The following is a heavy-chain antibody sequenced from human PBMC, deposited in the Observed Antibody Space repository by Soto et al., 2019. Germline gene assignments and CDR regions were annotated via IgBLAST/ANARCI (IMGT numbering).Heavy chain of an antibody. Sequence: GGSLRLSCAASGFTLSGSVICWVRQPSGKGLEWVGRIRSRSNGYATAYAASVRGRFTISRDDSKNTAYLQMNSLKTEDTAVYYCTTDKTLVPTYGMDVWGQGTTVTVSS. D-gene: IGHD5-12*01. V-gene: IGHV3-73*01. CDR3: TTDKTLVPTYGMDV. CDR2: IRSRSNGYAT. CDR1: GFTLSGSV. J-gene: IGHJ6*02.